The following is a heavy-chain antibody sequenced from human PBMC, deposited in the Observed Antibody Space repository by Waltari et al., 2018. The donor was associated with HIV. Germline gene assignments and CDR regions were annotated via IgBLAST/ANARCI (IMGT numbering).Heavy chain of an antibody. D-gene: IGHD2-15*01. CDR3: ARARWLLGLNY. V-gene: IGHV1-2*02. Sequence: VQLVQSGAEVKKPGASVKVHCQDTGYTFTGYYMHWVRQAPGQGLEWMGWINPNSCGTSDAQKLQGRVTMTRDTSISTAYMELSRLGSDDTAVYYGARARWLLGLNYWGQGTLVTVAS. CDR1: GYTFTGYY. J-gene: IGHJ4*02. CDR2: INPNSCGT.